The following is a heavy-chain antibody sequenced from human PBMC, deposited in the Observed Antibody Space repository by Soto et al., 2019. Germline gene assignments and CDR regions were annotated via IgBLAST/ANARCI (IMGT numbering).Heavy chain of an antibody. CDR2: IGTAGDT. D-gene: IGHD2-2*01. Sequence: GGSLRLSCAASGFTFSSYDMHWVRQATGKGLEWVSAIGTAGDTYYPGSVKGRFTISRENAKNSLYLQMNSLRAEDTAVYYCARALRCSSTSCYASGWFDPWGQGTLVTVSS. CDR3: ARALRCSSTSCYASGWFDP. J-gene: IGHJ5*02. CDR1: GFTFSSYD. V-gene: IGHV3-13*01.